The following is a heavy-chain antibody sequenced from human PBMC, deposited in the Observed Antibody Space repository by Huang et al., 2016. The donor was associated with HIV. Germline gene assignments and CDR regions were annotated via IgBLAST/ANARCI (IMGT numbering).Heavy chain of an antibody. V-gene: IGHV4-34*02. CDR1: GGSFTGNY. CDR3: ARQWTILEWLLGLDV. D-gene: IGHD3-3*01. Sequence: QMQLQQRGAGLLKPSETLSLTCGVSGGSFTGNYLTWLRQAPGKGLEWIGEVNDRGATNYNPSLNGRVTRSLDKSNRELSLNLRSVTAADTAVYYCARQWTILEWLLGLDVWGQGTTVIVSS. CDR2: VNDRGAT. J-gene: IGHJ6*02.